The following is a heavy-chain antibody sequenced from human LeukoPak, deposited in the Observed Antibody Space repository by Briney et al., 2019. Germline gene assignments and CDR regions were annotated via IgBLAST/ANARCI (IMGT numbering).Heavy chain of an antibody. CDR1: GFTFNTYA. CDR3: ARDCSGGSCYYHYYGMDV. V-gene: IGHV3-66*01. Sequence: PGGSLRLSCAASGFTFNTYAMSWVRQAPWERLEWVSVIYSGGSTYYADSVKGRFTISRDNSKNTLYLQMNSLRAEDTAVYYCARDCSGGSCYYHYYGMDVWGQGTTVTVSS. D-gene: IGHD2-15*01. J-gene: IGHJ6*02. CDR2: IYSGGST.